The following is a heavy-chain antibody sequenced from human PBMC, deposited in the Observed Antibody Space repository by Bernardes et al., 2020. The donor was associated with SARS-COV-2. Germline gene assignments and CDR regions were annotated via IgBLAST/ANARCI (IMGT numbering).Heavy chain of an antibody. CDR2: ISGSGGST. V-gene: IGHV3-23*01. CDR1: GFTFSSYA. D-gene: IGHD6-19*01. CDR3: AKGEHSSGWYFDY. J-gene: IGHJ4*02. Sequence: GRSLRLSCASSGFTFSSYAMSWVRQAPGKGLEWVSAISGSGGSTYYADSVKGRFTISRDNSKNTLYLQMNSLRAEDTAVYYCAKGEHSSGWYFDYWGQGTLVTVSS.